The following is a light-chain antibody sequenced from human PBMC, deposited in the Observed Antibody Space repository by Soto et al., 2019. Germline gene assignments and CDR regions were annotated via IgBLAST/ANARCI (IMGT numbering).Light chain of an antibody. J-gene: IGLJ1*01. Sequence: QSVLTQPASVSGYPGQSITISCTGRSSDVGGYNYVSWYQQHPGKAPKFMIYEVSRRPSGVSNRFSGSKSGNTASLTISGLQAEDDADYCCSSYTTSNPYVFGTGTKVT. CDR3: SSYTTSNPYV. CDR1: SSDVGGYNY. CDR2: EVS. V-gene: IGLV2-14*01.